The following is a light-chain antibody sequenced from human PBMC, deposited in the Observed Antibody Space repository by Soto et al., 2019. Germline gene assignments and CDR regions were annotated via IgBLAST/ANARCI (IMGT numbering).Light chain of an antibody. CDR2: KAS. V-gene: IGKV1-5*03. Sequence: DIQMTQSPSTLSASVGDRVTITCRSSQSISSWLAWYQQKPGKAPKLLIYKASGLESGVPSRFSGSGSGTDFTLTISSLQPDDFATYYCQQYESYFPLTFGGGTKVDNK. CDR3: QQYESYFPLT. J-gene: IGKJ4*01. CDR1: QSISSW.